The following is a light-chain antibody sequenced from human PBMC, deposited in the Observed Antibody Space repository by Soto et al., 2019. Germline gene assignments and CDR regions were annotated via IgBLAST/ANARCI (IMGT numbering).Light chain of an antibody. V-gene: IGKV1-5*01. Sequence: DIQMTQSPSTLSASVGDRVTITCRASQSISNWLAWYQQKPGKAPKLLVYDASSLESGVPSRFGGGGSGTEFTLTIGSLQPDDFGTYYCQQYYTYWTFGQGTKVEIK. J-gene: IGKJ1*01. CDR1: QSISNW. CDR2: DAS. CDR3: QQYYTYWT.